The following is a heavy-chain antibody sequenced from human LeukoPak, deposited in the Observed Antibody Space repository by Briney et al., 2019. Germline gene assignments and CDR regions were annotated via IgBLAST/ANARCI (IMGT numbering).Heavy chain of an antibody. CDR3: APRGDIEHSYVYGKWFDP. CDR1: GGSFSAHY. J-gene: IGHJ5*02. V-gene: IGHV4-34*01. Sequence: SETLSLTCAVYGGSFSAHYWTWIRQPPGKGLEWIGEINHSGSSNYNSSLRSRVTISVDTSYKQFSLRLSSVTAADTAVYYCAPRGDIEHSYVYGKWFDPWGQGTRVTVSS. CDR2: INHSGSS. D-gene: IGHD5-18*01.